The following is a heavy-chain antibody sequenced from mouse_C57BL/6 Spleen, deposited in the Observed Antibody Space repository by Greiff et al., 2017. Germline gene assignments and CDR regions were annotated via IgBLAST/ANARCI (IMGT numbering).Heavy chain of an antibody. J-gene: IGHJ3*01. V-gene: IGHV1-81*01. D-gene: IGHD1-1*01. Sequence: VQLQQSGAELARPGASVTLSCKASGYTFTSYGISWVKQRSGQGLVWIGEIYPRSGSTYYNEKFKGKATLTADKSSSTAYMELRSLTSEDSAVYYCARYSGDVYPAWFAYWGQGTLVTVSA. CDR2: IYPRSGST. CDR3: ARYSGDVYPAWFAY. CDR1: GYTFTSYG.